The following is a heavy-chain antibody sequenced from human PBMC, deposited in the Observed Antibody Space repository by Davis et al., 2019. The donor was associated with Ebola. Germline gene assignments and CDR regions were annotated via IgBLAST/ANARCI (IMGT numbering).Heavy chain of an antibody. V-gene: IGHV3-23*01. CDR2: ISGSGGST. CDR3: AKDLSVGHIVVVTAGVYGMDV. Sequence: PGGSLRLSCAASGFTFSSYAMSWVRQAPGQGLEWVSAISGSGGSTYYADSVKGRFTISRDNSKNTLYLQMNSLRAEDTAVYYCAKDLSVGHIVVVTAGVYGMDVWGQGTTVTVSS. D-gene: IGHD2-21*02. CDR1: GFTFSSYA. J-gene: IGHJ6*02.